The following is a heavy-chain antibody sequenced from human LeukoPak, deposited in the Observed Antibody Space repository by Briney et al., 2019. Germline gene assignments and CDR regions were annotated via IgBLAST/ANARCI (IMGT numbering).Heavy chain of an antibody. CDR1: GFTFSDFA. J-gene: IGHJ4*02. V-gene: IGHV3-30*02. D-gene: IGHD1-26*01. CDR2: IRYDGSYK. Sequence: GGSLRLSCAASGFTFSDFAMHWVCQAPGKGLEWVGFIRYDGSYKYYADSVKGRFTISRDNSKNTLYVQMNSLRGEDTAVYYCAKQEGATAYFDYWGQGTLVTVSS. CDR3: AKQEGATAYFDY.